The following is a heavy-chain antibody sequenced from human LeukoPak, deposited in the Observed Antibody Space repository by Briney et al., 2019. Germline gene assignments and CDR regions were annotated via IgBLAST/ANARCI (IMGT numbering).Heavy chain of an antibody. CDR1: GGSISSYY. V-gene: IGHV4-4*07. CDR2: SYSTGST. J-gene: IGHJ4*02. Sequence: SETLSLTCTVSGGSISSYYWSWIRQPAGGGLEWIGHSYSTGSTNYNPSLKSRVTLSVDRSKNQFSLRLNSVTAADTAVYSCARVRYSDSSVLTRKRSYYFDYWGQGTLVTVSS. CDR3: ARVRYSDSSVLTRKRSYYFDY. D-gene: IGHD3-22*01.